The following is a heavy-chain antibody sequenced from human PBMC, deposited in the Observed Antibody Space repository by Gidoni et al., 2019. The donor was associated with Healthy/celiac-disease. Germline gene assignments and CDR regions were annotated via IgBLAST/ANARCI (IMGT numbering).Heavy chain of an antibody. D-gene: IGHD3-10*01. J-gene: IGHJ5*02. CDR1: GFTFSSYA. V-gene: IGHV3-23*01. CDR2: ISGSGGST. CDR3: AKDVTMVRGVIMPQQNWFDP. Sequence: EVQLLESGGGLVQPGGSLRLSCAASGFTFSSYAMSWVRQAPGKGLEWVSAISGSGGSTYYADSVKGRFTISRDNSKNTLYLQMNSLRAEDTAVYYCAKDVTMVRGVIMPQQNWFDPWGQGTLVTVSS.